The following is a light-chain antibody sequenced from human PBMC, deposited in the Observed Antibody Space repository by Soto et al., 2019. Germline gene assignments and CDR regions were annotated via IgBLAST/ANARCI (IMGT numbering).Light chain of an antibody. Sequence: QSLLTQPPSVSAAPGQKVTISCSGSSSNVGNNYVSWYLHLPGTAPKLLIYDNEKRPSGIPDRFSGSKSGTSATLGITGLQIGDEADYYCGTWDSSLSAVVFGGGTKLTVL. CDR3: GTWDSSLSAVV. J-gene: IGLJ3*02. V-gene: IGLV1-51*01. CDR2: DNE. CDR1: SSNVGNNY.